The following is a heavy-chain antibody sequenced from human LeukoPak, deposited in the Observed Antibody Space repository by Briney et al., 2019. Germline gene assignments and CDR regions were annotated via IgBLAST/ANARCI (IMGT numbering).Heavy chain of an antibody. V-gene: IGHV3-74*01. Sequence: GGSLRLSCAASGFTFSNYWMHWVRQAPGKGLVWVSRINSDGSSTSYADSVKGRFTISRDNAKNTLYLQMNSLRAEDTAVYYCATKAAAGVKNDYWGQGTLVTVSS. CDR3: ATKAAAGVKNDY. CDR2: INSDGSST. J-gene: IGHJ4*02. D-gene: IGHD6-13*01. CDR1: GFTFSNYW.